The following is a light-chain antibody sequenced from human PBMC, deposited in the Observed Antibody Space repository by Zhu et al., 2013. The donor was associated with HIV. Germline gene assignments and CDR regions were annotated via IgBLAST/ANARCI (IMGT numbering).Light chain of an antibody. Sequence: EIVLTQSPGTLSLSPGERGTLSCRASRSIDSNFLAWYRQKPGQAPRLLFYGASTRATGIPARFSGSGSGTDFTLTVNSLQSDDFAVYYCQHYANWPPWTFGQGTKVEV. J-gene: IGKJ1*01. CDR2: GAS. CDR1: RSIDSNF. CDR3: QHYANWPPWT. V-gene: IGKV3-15*01.